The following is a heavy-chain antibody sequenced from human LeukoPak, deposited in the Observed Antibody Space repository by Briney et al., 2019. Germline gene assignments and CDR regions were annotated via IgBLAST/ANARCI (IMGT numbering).Heavy chain of an antibody. CDR1: GFTFSSYA. Sequence: GGSLRLSCAASGFTFSSYAMSWVRQAPGKGLEWVSAISGSGGSTYYADSVKGRFTISRDNSKNTLYLQMNSLRAEDTAVYYCAKDRGRKWLRISPYYYYYMDVWGKGTTVTVSS. V-gene: IGHV3-23*01. J-gene: IGHJ6*03. D-gene: IGHD5-12*01. CDR2: ISGSGGST. CDR3: AKDRGRKWLRISPYYYYYMDV.